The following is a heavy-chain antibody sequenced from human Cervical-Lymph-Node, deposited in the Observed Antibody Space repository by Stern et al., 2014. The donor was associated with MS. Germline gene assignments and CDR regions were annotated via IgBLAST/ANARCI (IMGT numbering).Heavy chain of an antibody. D-gene: IGHD5-18*01. V-gene: IGHV5-51*01. CDR1: GFNFLTYY. Sequence: EVHLVESGAEVKKAGESLRISCKGFGFNFLTYYIAWVRQTPGKGLEWMGNIYPGDSEIRYSPAFKGQVTISADKSTNTAYLQWSGLKASDSAMYYCARHTAGDWYFDLWGRGTLVTVSA. CDR2: IYPGDSEI. J-gene: IGHJ2*01. CDR3: ARHTAGDWYFDL.